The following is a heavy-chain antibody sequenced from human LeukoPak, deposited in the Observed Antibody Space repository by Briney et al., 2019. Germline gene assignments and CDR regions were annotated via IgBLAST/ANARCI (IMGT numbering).Heavy chain of an antibody. J-gene: IGHJ4*02. Sequence: GGSLRLSRAASGFTFSSYAMSWVRQTPGKGLEWVSTISGGGGSTYYADSVKGRFTISRDNSKNTLYLQVNSLRAEDTAVYYCAKGGKWDVTPFDYWGQGTLVTVSS. D-gene: IGHD1-26*01. V-gene: IGHV3-23*01. CDR3: AKGGKWDVTPFDY. CDR1: GFTFSSYA. CDR2: ISGGGGST.